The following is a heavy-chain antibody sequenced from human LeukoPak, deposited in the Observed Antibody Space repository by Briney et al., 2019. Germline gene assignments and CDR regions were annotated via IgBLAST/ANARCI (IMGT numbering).Heavy chain of an antibody. Sequence: PSETLSLTCTVSGGSISSSGDYWGWIRQPPGEGLEWIGGIYYSGSTYYSPSLQSRVTISVATSKNQCSLKLSSVTAADTAVYFCAIGAHSGVYYYYMDVWGQGTMVTVSS. J-gene: IGHJ6*03. CDR1: GGSISSSGDY. V-gene: IGHV4-39*01. CDR3: AIGAHSGVYYYYMDV. CDR2: IYYSGST. D-gene: IGHD6-19*01.